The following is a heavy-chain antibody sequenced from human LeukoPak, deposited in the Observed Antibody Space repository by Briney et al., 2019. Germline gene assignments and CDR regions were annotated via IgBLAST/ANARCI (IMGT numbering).Heavy chain of an antibody. D-gene: IGHD3-16*01. CDR1: GYTFTSYD. Sequence: ASVKVSCKASGYTFTSYDINWVRQATGQGLEWMGWMNPNSGNTGYAQKFQGRVTMTRNTSISTAYMELSSLRSEDTAVYYCARGPPWDGRGIILFDYWGQGTLVTVSS. CDR3: ARGPPWDGRGIILFDY. CDR2: MNPNSGNT. V-gene: IGHV1-8*01. J-gene: IGHJ4*02.